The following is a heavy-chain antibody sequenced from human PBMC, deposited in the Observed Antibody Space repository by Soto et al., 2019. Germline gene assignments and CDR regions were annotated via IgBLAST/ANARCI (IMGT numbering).Heavy chain of an antibody. D-gene: IGHD2-2*01. Sequence: QVHLVQSGGEVKKTGASVKVSCRASGYTFSSYTISWVRQAPGQGPEWLGGISAYNDNTRYSEKFQDRFIMDTDTATSTDYMELRGLRSDDTAVYYCAKHMTDPDQTVDMPAAFDSWGQGTLVTDSS. CDR3: AKHMTDPDQTVDMPAAFDS. V-gene: IGHV1-18*04. CDR1: GYTFSSYT. J-gene: IGHJ4*02. CDR2: ISAYNDNT.